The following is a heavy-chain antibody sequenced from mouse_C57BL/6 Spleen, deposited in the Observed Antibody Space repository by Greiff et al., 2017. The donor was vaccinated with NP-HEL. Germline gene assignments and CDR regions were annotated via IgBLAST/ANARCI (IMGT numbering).Heavy chain of an antibody. CDR1: GFSLSTSGMG. J-gene: IGHJ2*01. CDR3: ARRAGDYGPYYFDY. V-gene: IGHV8-12*01. CDR2: IYWDDDK. Sequence: QVTLKVCGPGILQSSQTLSLTCSFSGFSLSTSGMGVSWIRQPSGKGLEWLAHIYWDDDKRYNPSLKSRLTISKDTSRNQVFLKITSVDTADTATYYCARRAGDYGPYYFDYWGQGTTLTVSS. D-gene: IGHD1-1*02.